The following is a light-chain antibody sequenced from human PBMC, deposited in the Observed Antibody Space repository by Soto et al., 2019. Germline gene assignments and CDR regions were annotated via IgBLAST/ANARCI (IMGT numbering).Light chain of an antibody. CDR3: QQYNNWPPIT. V-gene: IGKV3-15*01. J-gene: IGKJ5*01. CDR1: QSVSNN. CDR2: GAS. Sequence: PGERYTLSCRASQSVSNNYLAWYQQKPGQAPRLLIYGASTRATGIPARFSGSGSGTEFTLTISSLQSEDFAVYYCQQYNNWPPITFGQGTRLEIK.